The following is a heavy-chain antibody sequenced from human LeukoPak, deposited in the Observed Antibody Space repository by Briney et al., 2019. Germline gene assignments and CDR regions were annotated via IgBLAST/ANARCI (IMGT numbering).Heavy chain of an antibody. CDR3: AVDYGGKSGAFDI. CDR2: ISSSGSTI. D-gene: IGHD4-23*01. V-gene: IGHV3-48*03. Sequence: PGGSLRLSRAASGFTFSSYEMNWVRQAPGKGLEWVSYISSSGSTIHYADSVKGRFTISRDNAKNSLYLQMNSLRAEDTAVYYCAVDYGGKSGAFDIWGQGTMVTVSS. CDR1: GFTFSSYE. J-gene: IGHJ3*02.